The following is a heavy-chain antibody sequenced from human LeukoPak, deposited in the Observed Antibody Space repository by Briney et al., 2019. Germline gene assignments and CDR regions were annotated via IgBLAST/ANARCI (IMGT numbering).Heavy chain of an antibody. CDR1: GFTFSSYW. J-gene: IGHJ4*02. CDR3: ARRDIVVVPAAIVDY. Sequence: GGSLRLSCAASGFTFSSYWMHWVRQAPGKGLVWVSRINSDGSSTSYADSVKGRFTISRDNAKNTLYLQMNSLRAEDTAVYYCARRDIVVVPAAIVDYWGQGTLVTVSS. V-gene: IGHV3-74*01. D-gene: IGHD2-2*02. CDR2: INSDGSST.